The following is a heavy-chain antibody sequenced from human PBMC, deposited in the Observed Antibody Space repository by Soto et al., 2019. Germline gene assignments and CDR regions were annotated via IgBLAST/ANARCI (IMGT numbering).Heavy chain of an antibody. CDR3: ARGSRKRRITMVRGVIEGPTTFDY. CDR1: GGSISSYY. J-gene: IGHJ4*02. CDR2: IYYSGST. D-gene: IGHD3-10*01. V-gene: IGHV4-59*01. Sequence: SETLSLTCTVSGGSISSYYWSWIRQPPGKGLEWIGYIYYSGSTNYNPSLKSRVTVSVDTSKNQFSLKLSSVTAADTAVYYCARGSRKRRITMVRGVIEGPTTFDYWGQGTLVTVSS.